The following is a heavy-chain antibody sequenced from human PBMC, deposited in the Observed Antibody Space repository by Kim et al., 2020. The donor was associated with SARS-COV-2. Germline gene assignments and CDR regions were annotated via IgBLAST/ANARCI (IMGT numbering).Heavy chain of an antibody. D-gene: IGHD3-16*01. CDR3: ARGDGIFYGMDV. V-gene: IGHV4-30-4*01. Sequence: SETLSLTCTVSGGSISTGDYYWSWVRQTPGKGLEWIGSIHYIGTTYDNPSLKSRVTISVDTSKNQFSLTLSSVTAADTAVYFCARGDGIFYGMDVWGQGT. CDR1: GGSISTGDYY. CDR2: IHYIGTT. J-gene: IGHJ6*02.